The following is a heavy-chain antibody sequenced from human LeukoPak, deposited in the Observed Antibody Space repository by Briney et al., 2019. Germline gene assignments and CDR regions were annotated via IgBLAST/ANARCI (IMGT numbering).Heavy chain of an antibody. Sequence: ASVKVSCKASGYTFISYDINWVRQATGQGLEWVGWMNPNSGNTGYAQKFQGRVTMTRNTSISTAYMELSSLRSEDTAVYYCASAALVNTNWYYFDYWGQGTLVTVSS. CDR3: ASAALVNTNWYYFDY. CDR2: MNPNSGNT. CDR1: GYTFISYD. D-gene: IGHD1-1*01. V-gene: IGHV1-8*01. J-gene: IGHJ4*02.